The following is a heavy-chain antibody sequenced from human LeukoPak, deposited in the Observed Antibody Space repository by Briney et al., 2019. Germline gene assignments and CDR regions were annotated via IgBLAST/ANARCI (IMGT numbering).Heavy chain of an antibody. V-gene: IGHV3-23*01. CDR3: AKGYYGNYVAVDY. J-gene: IGHJ4*02. CDR1: GFTFSSYA. CDR2: ISDNGDDT. Sequence: GGSLGLSCAASGFTFSSYAMIWVRQAPGKGLDWVSSISDNGDDTYYADSVKGRFTISRDKSTNTLYLQMSSLRADDTAVYYCAKGYYGNYVAVDYWSQGTLVTVSS. D-gene: IGHD4-11*01.